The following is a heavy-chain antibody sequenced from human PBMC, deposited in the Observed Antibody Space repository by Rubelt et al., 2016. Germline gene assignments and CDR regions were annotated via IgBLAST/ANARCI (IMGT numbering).Heavy chain of an antibody. Sequence: QVQLQESGPGLVKPSETLSLTCTVSGGSISSYYWSWIRQPPGKGLEWIGYIYHSGSTNYNPSLKSRVTISVDTSKNQFSLKLSSVTAADTAVYYCARAYCGVDCYQLYLYFDYWGQGALVTVSS. V-gene: IGHV4-59*08. CDR3: ARAYCGVDCYQLYLYFDY. CDR2: IYHSGST. J-gene: IGHJ4*02. CDR1: GGSISSYY. D-gene: IGHD2-21*01.